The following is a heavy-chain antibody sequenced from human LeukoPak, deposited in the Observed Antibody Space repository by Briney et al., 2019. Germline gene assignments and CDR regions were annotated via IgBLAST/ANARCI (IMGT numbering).Heavy chain of an antibody. CDR3: ARSRRYLGYFDY. CDR2: IYYSGST. V-gene: IGHV4-59*01. J-gene: IGHJ4*02. CDR1: GVSISSYY. D-gene: IGHD3-10*01. Sequence: PSETLSLTCTVSGVSISSYYWSWIRQPPGKGLEWIGYIYYSGSTNYNPSLKSRVTISVDTSKNQFSLKLSSVTAADTAVYYCARSRRYLGYFDYWGQGTLVTVSS.